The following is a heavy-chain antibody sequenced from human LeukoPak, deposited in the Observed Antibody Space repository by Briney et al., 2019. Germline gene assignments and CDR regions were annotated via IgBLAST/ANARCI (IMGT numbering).Heavy chain of an antibody. CDR3: ASPSAVAGHWDY. D-gene: IGHD6-19*01. J-gene: IGHJ4*02. CDR1: GYSISSGYY. V-gene: IGHV4-38-2*02. Sequence: SETLSLTCTVSGYSISSGYYWGWIRQPPGKGLEWIGSIYHSGSTYYNPSLKSRVTISVDTSKNQFSLKLSSVTAADTAVYYCASPSAVAGHWDYWGQGTLVTVSS. CDR2: IYHSGST.